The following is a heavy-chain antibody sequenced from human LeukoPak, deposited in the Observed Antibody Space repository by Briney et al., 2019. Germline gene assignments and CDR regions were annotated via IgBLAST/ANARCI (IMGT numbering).Heavy chain of an antibody. D-gene: IGHD2-2*01. CDR1: GFTFSSYA. Sequence: GGSLRLSCAASGFTFSSYAMSWVRQAPGKGLEWVAFIRFDGINKHYADSVKGRFTISRDNSKNTLYLQMNSLRADDTAIYYCAKDSSKGVPSSWGQGTLVTVSS. V-gene: IGHV3-30*02. CDR2: IRFDGINK. J-gene: IGHJ5*01. CDR3: AKDSSKGVPSS.